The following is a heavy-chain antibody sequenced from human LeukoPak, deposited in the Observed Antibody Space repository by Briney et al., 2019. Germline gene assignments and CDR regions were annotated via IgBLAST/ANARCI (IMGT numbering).Heavy chain of an antibody. CDR3: AKDHGGIAI. D-gene: IGHD6-13*01. V-gene: IGHV3-30*18. CDR1: GFTFSSYG. Sequence: GGSLRLSCAASGFTFSSYGMHWVRQAPGKGLEWVAVISYDGSNKYYADSVKGRFTISRDNSKNTLYLQMNSLRAEDTAVYYCAKDHGGIAIWGQGTMVTVSS. J-gene: IGHJ3*02. CDR2: ISYDGSNK.